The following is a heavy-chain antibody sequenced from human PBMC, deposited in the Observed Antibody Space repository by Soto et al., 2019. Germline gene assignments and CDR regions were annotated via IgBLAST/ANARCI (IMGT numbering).Heavy chain of an antibody. CDR1: GGSISSYY. D-gene: IGHD5-12*01. CDR3: AKGMATKNYFDY. V-gene: IGHV4-59*12. CDR2: ISYSGIT. J-gene: IGHJ4*02. Sequence: PSETLSLTGTASGGSISSYYWSWIRQPPGKGLEWIGYISYSGITNYNPSLKSRVTTSVETSKNHFSLNRSSVTASDTGVYCYAKGMATKNYFDYWGQGTLVTFSS.